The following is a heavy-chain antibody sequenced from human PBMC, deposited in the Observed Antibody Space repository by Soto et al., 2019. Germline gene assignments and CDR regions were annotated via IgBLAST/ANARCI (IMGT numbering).Heavy chain of an antibody. CDR3: ARMDDYDFWSGFYMDV. V-gene: IGHV3-11*01. J-gene: IGHJ6*03. Sequence: PGGSLRLSCAASGFTFSDYYMSWIRQAPGKGLEWVSCISSSGSTIYYADYVKGRFTISMDNAKNSLYLQMNSLRAEDTAVYYCARMDDYDFWSGFYMDVWGKGTTVTVSS. D-gene: IGHD3-3*01. CDR1: GFTFSDYY. CDR2: ISSSGSTI.